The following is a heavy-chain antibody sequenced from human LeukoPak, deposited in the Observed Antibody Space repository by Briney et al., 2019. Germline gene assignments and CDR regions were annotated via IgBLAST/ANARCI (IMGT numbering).Heavy chain of an antibody. D-gene: IGHD2-15*01. CDR3: AKGGGGTCYARSDY. CDR2: VCSGGST. CDR1: GFTFSSYA. J-gene: IGHJ4*02. Sequence: GGSLRLSCAASGFTFSSYAMSWVRQAPGKGLEWVSSVCSGGSTYYADSVKGRFTISRDDSKNTLSLGMNTLRAEDTAVYYCAKGGGGTCYARSDYWGQGTLVAVSS. V-gene: IGHV3-23*01.